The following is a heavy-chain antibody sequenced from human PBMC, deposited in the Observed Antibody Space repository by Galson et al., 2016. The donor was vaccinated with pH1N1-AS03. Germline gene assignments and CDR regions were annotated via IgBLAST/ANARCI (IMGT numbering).Heavy chain of an antibody. CDR1: GFTFRDYD. D-gene: IGHD5-24*01. Sequence: SMRLSCAASGFTFRDYDFHWVRQAPGKGLVWVAVIRYDGSNTNYVASVKGRFIVSRDNSKDKLYLQRNSLTAEDTAVYYCAGDRPNYNVYLDHWGQGILVTVSS. CDR2: IRYDGSNT. J-gene: IGHJ4*02. CDR3: AGDRPNYNVYLDH. V-gene: IGHV3-33*01.